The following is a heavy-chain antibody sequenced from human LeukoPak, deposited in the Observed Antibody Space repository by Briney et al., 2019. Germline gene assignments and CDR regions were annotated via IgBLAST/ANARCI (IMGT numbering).Heavy chain of an antibody. CDR2: ISSSGSTI. CDR3: ARAMTGALAHFDY. CDR1: GFTFSDYY. D-gene: IGHD1-26*01. Sequence: GGSLRLSCAASGFTFSDYYMSWIRQAPGKGLEWVSYISSSGSTIYYADSVKGRFTISRDNAKNSLYLRMNSLRAEDTAVYYCARAMTGALAHFDYWGQGTLVTVSS. J-gene: IGHJ4*02. V-gene: IGHV3-11*01.